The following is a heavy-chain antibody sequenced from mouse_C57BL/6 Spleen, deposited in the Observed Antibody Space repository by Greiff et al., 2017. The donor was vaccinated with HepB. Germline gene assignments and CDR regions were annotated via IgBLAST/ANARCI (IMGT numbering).Heavy chain of an antibody. D-gene: IGHD2-1*01. CDR1: GYTFTSYW. J-gene: IGHJ3*01. CDR2: IYPGSGST. V-gene: IGHV1-55*01. Sequence: QVHVKQPGAELVKPGASVKMSCKASGYTFTSYWITWVKQRPGQGLEWIGDIYPGSGSTNYNEKFKSKATLTVDTSSSTAYMQLSSLTSEDSAVYYCARSGSTMVTSWFAYWGQGTLVTVSA. CDR3: ARSGSTMVTSWFAY.